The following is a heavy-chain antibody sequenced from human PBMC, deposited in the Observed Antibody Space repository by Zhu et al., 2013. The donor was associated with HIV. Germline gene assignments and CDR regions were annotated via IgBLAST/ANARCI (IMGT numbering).Heavy chain of an antibody. V-gene: IGHV1-18*01. D-gene: IGHD6-13*01. CDR2: ISAYNGNT. CDR1: GYTFTSYG. J-gene: IGHJ6*02. Sequence: QVQLVQSGAEVKKPGASVKVSCKASGYTFTSYGISWVRQAPGQGLEWMGWISAYNGNTNYAQKLQGRVTMTTDTSTSTAYMELRSLRSDDTAVYYCARDVRGIAAAGPYYYGMDVVGPRGPRSPVSS. CDR3: ARDVRGIAAAGPYYYGMDV.